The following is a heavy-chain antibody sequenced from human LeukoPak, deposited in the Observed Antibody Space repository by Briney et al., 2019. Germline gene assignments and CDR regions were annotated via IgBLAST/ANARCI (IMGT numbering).Heavy chain of an antibody. CDR1: GFTFSSYG. CDR3: ARDSSFFVVTAIEDY. J-gene: IGHJ4*02. V-gene: IGHV3-33*01. CDR2: IWYDGSNK. Sequence: PGGSLRLSCAASGFTFSSYGMHWVRQAPGKGLEWVAVIWYDGSNKYYVDSVKGGFTISRDNSKNTLYLQMNSLRAEDTAVYYCARDSSFFVVTAIEDYWGQGTLVTVSS. D-gene: IGHD2-21*02.